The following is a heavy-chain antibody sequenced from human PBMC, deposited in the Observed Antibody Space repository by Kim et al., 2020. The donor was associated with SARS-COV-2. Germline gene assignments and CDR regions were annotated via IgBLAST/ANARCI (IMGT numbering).Heavy chain of an antibody. D-gene: IGHD1-20*01. V-gene: IGHV3-23*01. CDR3: AKVLPTTDNWNDSGWFDP. CDR2: ISGSGGST. Sequence: GGSLRLSCAASGFTFSSYAMSWVRQAPGKWLEWVSSISGSGGSTYYADSVKGRFTISRDNSKNTLYLQMNSLRAEDTAVYYCAKVLPTTDNWNDSGWFDPWGQGALVTVSS. J-gene: IGHJ5*02. CDR1: GFTFSSYA.